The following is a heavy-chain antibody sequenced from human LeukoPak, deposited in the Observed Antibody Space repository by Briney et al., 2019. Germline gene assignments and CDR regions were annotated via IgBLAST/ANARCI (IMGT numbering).Heavy chain of an antibody. CDR3: ARLDDSHAYYFDY. CDR1: GGSISSYY. D-gene: IGHD3-22*01. CDR2: IYTSGST. Sequence: SETLSLTCTVSGGSISSYYWSWIRQPPGKGLEWIGYIYTSGSTNYNPSLKSRVTISVDTSKNQFSLKLSSVTAADTAVYYCARLDDSHAYYFDYWGQGTLVTVSS. V-gene: IGHV4-4*09. J-gene: IGHJ4*02.